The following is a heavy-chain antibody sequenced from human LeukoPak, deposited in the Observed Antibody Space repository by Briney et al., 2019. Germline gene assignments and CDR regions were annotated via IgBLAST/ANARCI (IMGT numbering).Heavy chain of an antibody. CDR3: AKAKGSLLWFGELSLDY. D-gene: IGHD3-10*01. Sequence: GGSLRLSCAASGFTFDDYAMHWVRHAPGKGLEWVSGISWNSGSIGYADSVKGRFTISRDNAKNSLYLQMSSLRAEDMALYYCAKAKGSLLWFGELSLDYWGQGTLVTVSS. V-gene: IGHV3-9*03. J-gene: IGHJ4*02. CDR1: GFTFDDYA. CDR2: ISWNSGSI.